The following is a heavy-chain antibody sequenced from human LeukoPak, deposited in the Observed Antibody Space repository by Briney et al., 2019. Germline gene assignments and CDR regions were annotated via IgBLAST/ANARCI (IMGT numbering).Heavy chain of an antibody. CDR2: ISWHGSTT. CDR3: AKDIGDTIGYNYFDS. Sequence: GGSLRLSCAASGLTFDDYTMHWVRRAPGKGLEWVSVISWHGSTTKYADSVRGRFTISRDNRKNSLSLQVNSLRPEDTALYYCAKDIGDTIGYNYFDSWGQGTLVTVSS. V-gene: IGHV3-43*01. D-gene: IGHD3-22*01. J-gene: IGHJ4*02. CDR1: GLTFDDYT.